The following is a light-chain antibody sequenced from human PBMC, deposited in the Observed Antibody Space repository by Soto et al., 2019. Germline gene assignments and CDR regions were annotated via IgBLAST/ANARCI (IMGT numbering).Light chain of an antibody. CDR3: QQYDDWPLT. CDR2: SAT. J-gene: IGKJ1*01. V-gene: IGKV3-15*01. CDR1: QSVTSN. Sequence: EIVMTQSPATLSVSPGERATLSCRASQSVTSNLAWYQHKPGQAPRLLIYSATARAAGIPARFGGSGSGTEFTLTISSLQSEDFAIYYCQQYDDWPLTFGQGTKVEIK.